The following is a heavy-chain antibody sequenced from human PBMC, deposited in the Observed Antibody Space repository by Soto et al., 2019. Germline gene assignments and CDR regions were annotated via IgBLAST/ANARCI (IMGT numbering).Heavy chain of an antibody. J-gene: IGHJ4*02. CDR1: GFRLSSCW. CDR2: INADGNVT. Sequence: EVQLMESGGTVVQPGGSLRLSCLGSGFRLSSCWMHWVRQAPGEGLIWVSRINADGNVTNYADSVKGRFTISRDNAKYTLFLEMKNLRVDDSAMYYCVRVWKMEKYPGSDWGQGTLVTVSS. CDR3: VRVWKMEKYPGSD. V-gene: IGHV3-74*01. D-gene: IGHD1-1*01.